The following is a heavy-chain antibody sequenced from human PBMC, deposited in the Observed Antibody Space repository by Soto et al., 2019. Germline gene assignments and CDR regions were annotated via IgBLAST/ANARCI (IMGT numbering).Heavy chain of an antibody. CDR1: GFTFRSYA. J-gene: IGHJ4*02. CDR3: AREYEAFDY. CDR2: ISYDGSNK. V-gene: IGHV3-30-3*01. Sequence: QVQLVESGGGVVQPGRSLRLSCAASGFTFRSYAMHWVRQAPGKGLEWVAVISYDGSNKYYADSVKGRFTISRDNSKNTLYLQMNSLRAEDTAVYYCAREYEAFDYWGQGTLVTVSS. D-gene: IGHD2-8*01.